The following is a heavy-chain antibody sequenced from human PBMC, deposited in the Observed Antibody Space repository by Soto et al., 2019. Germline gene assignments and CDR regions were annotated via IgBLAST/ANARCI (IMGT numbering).Heavy chain of an antibody. CDR2: IYYSGST. D-gene: IGHD6-6*01. Sequence: PSETLSLTCTVSGGSISSSSYYWGWIRQPPGKGLKWIGSIYYSGSTYYNPSLKSQVTISLDTSKNKFSLKLSSVTAADTAVYYCARQVSSSSGPDYWGQGTLVTVSS. V-gene: IGHV4-39*01. J-gene: IGHJ4*02. CDR1: GGSISSSSYY. CDR3: ARQVSSSSGPDY.